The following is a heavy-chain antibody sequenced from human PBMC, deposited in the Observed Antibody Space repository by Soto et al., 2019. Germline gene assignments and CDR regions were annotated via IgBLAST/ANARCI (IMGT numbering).Heavy chain of an antibody. CDR1: GFTVSSHD. J-gene: IGHJ6*02. V-gene: IGHV3-53*01. CDR3: ARDFKDLTNFYYYGVDL. CDR2: LYRGGST. Sequence: GSLRLSCAGSGFTVSSHDMSWVRQAPGKGLEWVSVLYRGGSTYYADSVKGRFTISRDNSKSTLYLQMNSLRAEDTAVYYCARDFKDLTNFYYYGVDLWGQGTTVTVSS. D-gene: IGHD3-9*01.